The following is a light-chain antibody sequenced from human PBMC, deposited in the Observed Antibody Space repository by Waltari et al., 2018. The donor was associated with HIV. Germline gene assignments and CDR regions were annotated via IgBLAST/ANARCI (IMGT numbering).Light chain of an antibody. J-gene: IGLJ3*02. V-gene: IGLV2-11*01. CDR1: NYDIGAYNY. CDR2: DVS. Sequence: QSALTQPRSVSGSPGQSIIISCSGTNYDIGAYNYVSWYQQHPGKAPKPVIFDVSDRPEGVPYRFSGSKSGNTASLTISGLRAEDEADYYCSSYAGDYRVFGTGTKLTVL. CDR3: SSYAGDYRV.